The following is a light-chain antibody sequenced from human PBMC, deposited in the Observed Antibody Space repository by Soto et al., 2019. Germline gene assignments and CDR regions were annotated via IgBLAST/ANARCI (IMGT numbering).Light chain of an antibody. Sequence: QPVLTQPRSVSGSPGQSVTISCTRTSSDVGGYNYVSWYQQHPGKAPKLMIYDVSKRPSGVPDRFSGSKSGNTASLTISGLQAEDEADYYCCSYAGSYVYVFGTGTKLTVL. CDR1: SSDVGGYNY. J-gene: IGLJ1*01. V-gene: IGLV2-11*01. CDR3: CSYAGSYVYV. CDR2: DVS.